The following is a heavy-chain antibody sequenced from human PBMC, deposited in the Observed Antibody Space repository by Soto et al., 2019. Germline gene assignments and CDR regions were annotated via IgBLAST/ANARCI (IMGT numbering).Heavy chain of an antibody. CDR2: ISAYNGNT. CDR3: ARAPLYYYDSSGYYFTGYYYYYGMDV. V-gene: IGHV1-18*01. Sequence: GASVKVSWKASGYTFTSYGISWVRQAPGQGLEWMGWISAYNGNTNYAQKLQGRVTMTTDTSTSTAYMELRSLRSDDTAVYYCARAPLYYYDSSGYYFTGYYYYYGMDVWGQGTTVTVSS. D-gene: IGHD3-22*01. J-gene: IGHJ6*02. CDR1: GYTFTSYG.